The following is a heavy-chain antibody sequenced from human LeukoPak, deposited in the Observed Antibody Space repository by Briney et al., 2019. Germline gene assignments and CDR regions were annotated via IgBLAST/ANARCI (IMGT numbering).Heavy chain of an antibody. CDR1: GGSISSSSYY. V-gene: IGHV4-39*07. D-gene: IGHD3-3*01. CDR3: ARSRWGIFGVVTTYYFDY. Sequence: SSETLSLTCTVSGGSISSSSYYWGWIRQPPGKGLEWIGNIYYSGSTFYNPSLKSRVTISVDTSKNQFSLKLSSVTAADTAVYYCARSRWGIFGVVTTYYFDYWGQGTLVTVS. CDR2: IYYSGST. J-gene: IGHJ4*02.